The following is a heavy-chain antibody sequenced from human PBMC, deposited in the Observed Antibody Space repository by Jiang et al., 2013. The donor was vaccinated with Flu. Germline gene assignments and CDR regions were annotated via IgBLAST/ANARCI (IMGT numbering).Heavy chain of an antibody. Sequence: ISGSVVAHTTQTPSKGRFTISRDNSKNTLYLQMNSLRAEDTAVYYCAKVSPTVANKRYSSGWSLDYWGQGTLVTVSS. D-gene: IGHD6-19*01. CDR2: ISGSVVA. CDR3: AKVSPTVANKRYSSGWSLDY. V-gene: IGHV3-23*01. J-gene: IGHJ4*02.